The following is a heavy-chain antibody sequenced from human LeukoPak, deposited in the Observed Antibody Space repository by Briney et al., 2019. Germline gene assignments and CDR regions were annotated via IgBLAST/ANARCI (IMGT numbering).Heavy chain of an antibody. J-gene: IGHJ4*02. CDR3: ARGGHRQKEF. D-gene: IGHD3-10*01. Sequence: GGSLRLSCAASGFTLSSYWMTWVRQSPGKGLEWVALIKPDGSDKYYVDSVKGRFTISRDNAKNSLYLQMSSLRAEDTAVYYCARGGHRQKEFWGQETLVTVSS. CDR1: GFTLSSYW. V-gene: IGHV3-7*01. CDR2: IKPDGSDK.